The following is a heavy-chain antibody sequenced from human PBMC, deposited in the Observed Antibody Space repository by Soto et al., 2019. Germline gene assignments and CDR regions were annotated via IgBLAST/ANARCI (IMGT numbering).Heavy chain of an antibody. Sequence: PGQSLKTSCKGSGYSFTSYWIRWVRQMTGKGLEWMGIIYPGDSDTRYSPSFQGQVTISADKSISTAYLQWSSLRSEDTAVYYCARSQDSSGYWSSCFDPWGQGTLVTVSS. J-gene: IGHJ5*02. CDR3: ARSQDSSGYWSSCFDP. CDR2: IYPGDSDT. V-gene: IGHV5-51*01. CDR1: GYSFTSYW. D-gene: IGHD3-22*01.